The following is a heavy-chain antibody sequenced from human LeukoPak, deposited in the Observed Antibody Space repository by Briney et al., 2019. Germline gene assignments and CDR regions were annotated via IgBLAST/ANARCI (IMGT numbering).Heavy chain of an antibody. CDR3: ARVFRQWLVRNAFDI. J-gene: IGHJ3*02. CDR1: GYTFTGYY. D-gene: IGHD6-19*01. Sequence: ASVKVSCKASGYTFTGYYMHWVRQAPGQGLEWMGWISPNSGGTNYAQKFQGRVTMTRDTSISTAYMELSRLRSDDTAVYYCARVFRQWLVRNAFDIWGQGTMVTVSS. V-gene: IGHV1-2*02. CDR2: ISPNSGGT.